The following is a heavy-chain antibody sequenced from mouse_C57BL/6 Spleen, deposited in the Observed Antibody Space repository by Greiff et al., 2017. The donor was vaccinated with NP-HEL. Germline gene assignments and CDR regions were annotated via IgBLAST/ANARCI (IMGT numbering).Heavy chain of an antibody. D-gene: IGHD2-5*01. CDR2: IYPGSGST. CDR3: ARGVSYYSNFYAMDY. V-gene: IGHV1-55*01. CDR1: GYTFTSYW. Sequence: VQLQQPGAELVKPGASVKMSCKASGYTFTSYWITWVKQRPGQGLEWIGEIYPGSGSTNYNEKFKSKATLTVDTSSSTAYMQLSSLTSEDSAVYYCARGVSYYSNFYAMDYWGPGTSVTVSS. J-gene: IGHJ4*01.